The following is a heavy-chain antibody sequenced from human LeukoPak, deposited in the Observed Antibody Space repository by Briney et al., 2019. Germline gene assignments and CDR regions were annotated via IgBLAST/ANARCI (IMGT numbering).Heavy chain of an antibody. CDR3: ARDGGFYYTASPNSWFDP. Sequence: SETLSLTCIVSGYSISSDYCWGWIRQAPGKGLEWIGSISHRGSPYYNPSRQSRVTMSADTPNNQFSLRLSSVIAADTAVYYCARDGGFYYTASPNSWFDPWGQGILVTVSS. CDR2: ISHRGSP. CDR1: GYSISSDYC. V-gene: IGHV4-38-2*02. J-gene: IGHJ5*02. D-gene: IGHD2-15*01.